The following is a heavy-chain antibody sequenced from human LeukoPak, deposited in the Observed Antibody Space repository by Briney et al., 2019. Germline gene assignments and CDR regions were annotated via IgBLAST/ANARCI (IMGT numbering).Heavy chain of an antibody. CDR2: ISSSGSTI. J-gene: IGHJ3*02. CDR1: GFTFSDYY. D-gene: IGHD5-12*01. Sequence: GGSLRLSCAASGFTFSDYYMSWIRQAPGKGLEWVSYISSSGSTIYYADSVKGRFTISRDNAKNSLYLQMNSLRAEDTAVYYCAREPLISGHHDAFDIWGQGTMVTVSS. CDR3: AREPLISGHHDAFDI. V-gene: IGHV3-11*04.